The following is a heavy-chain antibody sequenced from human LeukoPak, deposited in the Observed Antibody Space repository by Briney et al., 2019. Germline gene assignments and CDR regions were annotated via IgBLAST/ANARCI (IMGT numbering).Heavy chain of an antibody. CDR2: LSASGGSI. J-gene: IGHJ4*02. V-gene: IGHV3-23*01. CDR3: AKGSAASRPYYFDL. Sequence: PGGSLRLSCSSSGLTFSLYVMGCVRQAPGKGLECGSTLSASGGSIFYAASVKGRFTISRDNSKNTLDLQMSRLTPEDTAVYYCAKGSAASRPYYFDLWGQGTLVTVSS. CDR1: GLTFSLYV. D-gene: IGHD6-6*01.